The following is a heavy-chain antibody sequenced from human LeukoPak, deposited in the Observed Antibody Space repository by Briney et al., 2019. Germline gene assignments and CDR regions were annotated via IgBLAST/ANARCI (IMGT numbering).Heavy chain of an antibody. V-gene: IGHV3-74*01. Sequence: GGSLRLSCAASRFAISSYWMHCVRHAPGKGLVWVSRINSAGSSTSYADSVKGRFTISRDNSKNTLYLQMNSLRAEDTAMYYCARAGYSSSWGQGTLVTVSS. CDR3: ARAGYSSS. CDR2: INSAGSST. CDR1: RFAISSYW. J-gene: IGHJ4*02. D-gene: IGHD6-13*01.